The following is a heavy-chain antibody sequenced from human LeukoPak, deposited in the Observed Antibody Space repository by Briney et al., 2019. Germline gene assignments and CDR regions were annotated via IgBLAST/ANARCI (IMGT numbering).Heavy chain of an antibody. CDR1: GFTFSSYG. CDR3: AKGLGSGSYSAYFDY. V-gene: IGHV3-30*02. Sequence: GGSLSLSCAASGFTFSSYGMHWVRQAPGKGLEWVAFIRYDGSNKYYADSVKGRFTISRDNSKNTLYLQMNSLRAEDTAVYYCAKGLGSGSYSAYFDYWGQGTLVTVSS. J-gene: IGHJ4*02. CDR2: IRYDGSNK. D-gene: IGHD3-10*01.